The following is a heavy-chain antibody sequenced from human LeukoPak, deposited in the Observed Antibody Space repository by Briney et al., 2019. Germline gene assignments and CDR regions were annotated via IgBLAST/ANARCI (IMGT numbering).Heavy chain of an antibody. CDR3: ARGRVSSSTWYSTYYYYFYMDV. V-gene: IGHV4-59*02. J-gene: IGHJ6*03. D-gene: IGHD6-13*01. CDR1: GGSVSFYY. Sequence: PSETLSLTCTVSGGSVSFYYWSWIRQPPGKGLEWIGYIFYNGSTNYNPSLKRRLSISVDTSKNQFSLKLRSVTAADTAVYFRARGRVSSSTWYSTYYYYFYMDVWGKGTTVTVSS. CDR2: IFYNGST.